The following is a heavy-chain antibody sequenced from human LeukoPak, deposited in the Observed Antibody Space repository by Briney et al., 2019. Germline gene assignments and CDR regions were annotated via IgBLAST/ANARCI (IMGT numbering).Heavy chain of an antibody. D-gene: IGHD1-26*01. J-gene: IGHJ4*02. CDR3: AKDLGGGMGLYSGSYGGFDY. V-gene: IGHV3-30*02. CDR1: GFTFSSYG. Sequence: GGSLRLSCAASGFTFSSYGMHWVRQAPGKGLEWVAFIRYDGSNKYYADSVKGRFTISRDNSKNTLYLQMNSLRAEDTAVYYCAKDLGGGMGLYSGSYGGFDYWGQGTLVTVSS. CDR2: IRYDGSNK.